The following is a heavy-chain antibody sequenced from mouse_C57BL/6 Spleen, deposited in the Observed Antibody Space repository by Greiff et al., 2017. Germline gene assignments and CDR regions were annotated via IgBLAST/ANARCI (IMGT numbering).Heavy chain of an antibody. CDR3: AREEAYGSRDWYFDV. CDR1: GYTFTSYW. D-gene: IGHD1-1*01. Sequence: QVQLQQPGAELVKPGASVKLSCKASGYTFTSYWMHWVEQRPGRGLEWIGRIDPNSGGTKYNEKFKSKATLTVDKPSSTAYMQLSSLTSEDSAVYYCAREEAYGSRDWYFDVWGTGTTVTVSS. CDR2: IDPNSGGT. J-gene: IGHJ1*03. V-gene: IGHV1-72*01.